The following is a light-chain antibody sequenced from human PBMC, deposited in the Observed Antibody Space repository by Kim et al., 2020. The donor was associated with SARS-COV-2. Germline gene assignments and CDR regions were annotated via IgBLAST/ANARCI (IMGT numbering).Light chain of an antibody. V-gene: IGKV1-5*03. J-gene: IGKJ1*01. CDR1: QSISSW. CDR3: QQYKTYPWT. CDR2: KAS. Sequence: GDRVTITCRASQSISSWLAWYQQRPGKAPKLLIYKASSLESGVPSRFSGSGSGTEFTLTISSLQPDDFATYYCQQYKTYPWTFGQGTKVDIK.